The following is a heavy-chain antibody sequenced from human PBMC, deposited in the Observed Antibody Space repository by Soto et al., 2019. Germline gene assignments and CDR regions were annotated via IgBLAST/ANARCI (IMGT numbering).Heavy chain of an antibody. V-gene: IGHV4-4*02. CDR3: AKRVVGTTASMFAS. CDR2: IYHSGST. J-gene: IGHJ4*02. CDR1: GGSINSANW. Sequence: SETLSLTCAVSGGSINSANWWSWVRQPPGKGLEWIGEIYHSGSTNYNPSLKSRVLISVDKSKNQFSLRLTSVTAADTALYYCAKRVVGTTASMFASWGQGTLVTVSS. D-gene: IGHD1-26*01.